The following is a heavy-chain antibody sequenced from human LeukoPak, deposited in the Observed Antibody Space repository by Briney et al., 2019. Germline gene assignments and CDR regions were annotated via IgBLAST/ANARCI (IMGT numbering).Heavy chain of an antibody. D-gene: IGHD7-27*01. CDR3: ARDLSSAPHDENWAANRFDP. J-gene: IGHJ5*02. CDR2: ISYDGSNK. CDR1: GFTFSSYA. Sequence: GRSLRLSCAASGFTFSSYAMHWVRQAPGKGLEWVAVISYDGSNKYYADSVKGRFTISRDNSRNTLYLQMSSLETEDTAVYYCARDLSSAPHDENWAANRFDPWGQGTLVTVSS. V-gene: IGHV3-30-3*01.